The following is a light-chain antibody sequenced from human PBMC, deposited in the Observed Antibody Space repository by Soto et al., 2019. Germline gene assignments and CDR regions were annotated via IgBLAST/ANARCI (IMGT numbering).Light chain of an antibody. V-gene: IGLV1-51*01. CDR1: TSNIGNNY. CDR2: DNN. CDR3: GAWDSSLSFWV. J-gene: IGLJ3*02. Sequence: QSVLTQPPSVSAAPGREVTISCSGSTSNIGNNYVSWYQHLPGTAPKLLIYDNNKRPSGIPDRFSGSKSGTSDTLGITGLQTGDEADYYCGAWDSSLSFWVFGGRTKLTVL.